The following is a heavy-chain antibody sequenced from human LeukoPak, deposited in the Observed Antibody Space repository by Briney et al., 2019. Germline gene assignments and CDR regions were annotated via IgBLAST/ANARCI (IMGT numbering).Heavy chain of an antibody. CDR2: INPSGGST. D-gene: IGHD5-12*01. V-gene: IGHV1-46*01. CDR1: GYTFTSYY. CDR3: ARDGGSGYANWYFDL. J-gene: IGHJ2*01. Sequence: ASVKVSCKASGYTFTSYYRHWVRQAPGQGLEWMGIINPSGGSTSYAQKFRGRVTMTRDTSTSTVYMELSSLRSEDTAVYYCARDGGSGYANWYFDLWGRGTLVTVSS.